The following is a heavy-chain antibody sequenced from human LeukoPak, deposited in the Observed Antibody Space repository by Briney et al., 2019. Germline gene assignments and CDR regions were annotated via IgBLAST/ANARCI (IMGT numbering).Heavy chain of an antibody. CDR3: ARIRGSYSL. Sequence: PSETLSLTCTDSGGSISSYFWTWIRRPPGKGLEWIGYIYNTGGTNYNPSLNSRVTISIDTSKNQFSLRLSSVTAADTAIYSCARIRGSYSLWGQGTLVTVSS. CDR2: IYNTGGT. J-gene: IGHJ4*02. V-gene: IGHV4-59*01. D-gene: IGHD1-26*01. CDR1: GGSISSYF.